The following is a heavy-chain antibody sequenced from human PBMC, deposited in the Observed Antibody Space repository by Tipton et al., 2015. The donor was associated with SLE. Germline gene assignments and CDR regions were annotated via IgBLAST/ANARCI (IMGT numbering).Heavy chain of an antibody. V-gene: IGHV4-59*12. CDR3: ARDWGGEALDF. Sequence: TLSLTCTVSGGSISGYYWSWIRQPAGKGLEYIGNIYFSGSTNYNPSLKSRVTISIDTSKSQFSLKLTSVTAADTAVYYCARDWGGEALDFWGQGTLVTVSS. CDR1: GGSISGYY. J-gene: IGHJ4*02. D-gene: IGHD2-21*01. CDR2: IYFSGST.